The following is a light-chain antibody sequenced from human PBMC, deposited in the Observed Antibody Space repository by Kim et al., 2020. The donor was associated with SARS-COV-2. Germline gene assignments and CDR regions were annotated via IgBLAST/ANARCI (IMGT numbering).Light chain of an antibody. J-gene: IGKJ4*01. CDR1: QTVGRK. Sequence: EIVMTQSPDTLSVSPGEGATLSCRASQTVGRKVARYQHKPGQAPRLLIYDVSTRATGIPGRVSGSGSGTEFTLTISSVQAEDFAVYHCQQYEDWPLTFGGGTKLEI. CDR2: DVS. V-gene: IGKV3D-15*01. CDR3: QQYEDWPLT.